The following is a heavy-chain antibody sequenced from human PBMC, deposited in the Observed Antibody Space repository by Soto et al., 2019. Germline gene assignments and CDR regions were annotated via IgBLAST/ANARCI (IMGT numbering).Heavy chain of an antibody. V-gene: IGHV4-39*01. J-gene: IGHJ4*02. CDR3: VRHRGLAPVY. D-gene: IGHD3-10*01. Sequence: QLQLQESGPGLVKPSETLSLTCAVSGGSISGYYWTWIRQPPGKGLEWVGSLFYGGTIDYNASLKSRLTISVDTSKNQFSLKLRSVTAADTAVDYCVRHRGLAPVYWGQGTLVTASS. CDR1: GGSISGYY. CDR2: LFYGGTI.